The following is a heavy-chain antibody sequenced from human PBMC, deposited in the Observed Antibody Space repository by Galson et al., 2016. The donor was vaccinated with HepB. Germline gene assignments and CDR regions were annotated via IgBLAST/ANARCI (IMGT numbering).Heavy chain of an antibody. J-gene: IGHJ4*03. CDR3: ARSSADYVFDY. Sequence: SLRLSCAASGFTFSSYSMNWVRQAPGKGLEWVSSISSSSSYMYYADSLKGRFTISRDNAKNSLYLQMNSLRAEDTAVYFCARSSADYVFDYWGQGTTVTVSS. CDR2: ISSSSSYM. D-gene: IGHD3-16*01. CDR1: GFTFSSYS. V-gene: IGHV3-21*01.